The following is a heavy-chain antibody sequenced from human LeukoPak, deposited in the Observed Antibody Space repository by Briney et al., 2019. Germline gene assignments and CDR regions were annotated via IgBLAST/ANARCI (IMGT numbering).Heavy chain of an antibody. V-gene: IGHV3-21*01. CDR1: GFTFSSYG. CDR2: VSSSSDYI. CDR3: VRGLGTYYYFYMDV. Sequence: KSGGSLRLSCAASGFTFSSYGMNWVRQAPGKGLEWVSFVSSSSDYIYYVDSVKGRFTISRDNAKNSLYLQMNSLRAEDTAVYYCVRGLGTYYYFYMDVWGRGTTVTVSS. J-gene: IGHJ6*03. D-gene: IGHD7-27*01.